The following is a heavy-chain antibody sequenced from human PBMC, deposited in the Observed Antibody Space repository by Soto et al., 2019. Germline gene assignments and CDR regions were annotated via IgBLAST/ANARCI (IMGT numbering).Heavy chain of an antibody. CDR3: AGCHLHNYYDFWSGPPQSGYYYYMDV. CDR2: IYYSGST. CDR1: GGSISSYY. J-gene: IGHJ6*03. D-gene: IGHD3-3*01. Sequence: SETLSLTCTVSGGSISSYYWSWIRQPPGKGLEWIGYIYYSGSTNYNPSLKSRVTISVDTSKNQFSLKLSSVTAADTAVYYCAGCHLHNYYDFWSGPPQSGYYYYMDVWGKGTTVTVSS. V-gene: IGHV4-59*08.